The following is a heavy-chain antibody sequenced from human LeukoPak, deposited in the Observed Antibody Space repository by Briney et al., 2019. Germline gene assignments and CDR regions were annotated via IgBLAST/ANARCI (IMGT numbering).Heavy chain of an antibody. D-gene: IGHD6-19*01. Sequence: SETLSLTCAVYGGSFSGYYWSWIRQPPGKGLEWIGEINHSGSTNYNPSLKSRVTISVDTSKNQFSLKLSSVTAADTAVYYCARDRIEWLAPYYFDYWGQGTLVTVSS. CDR2: INHSGST. J-gene: IGHJ4*02. V-gene: IGHV4-34*01. CDR3: ARDRIEWLAPYYFDY. CDR1: GGSFSGYY.